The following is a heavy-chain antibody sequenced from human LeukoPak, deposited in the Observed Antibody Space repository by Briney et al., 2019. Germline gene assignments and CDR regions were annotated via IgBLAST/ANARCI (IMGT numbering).Heavy chain of an antibody. Sequence: EASVKVSCKASGYTFTGYFMHWVRQAPGQGLEWMGWINPNSGGTNYAQKFQGRVTMTRDTSISTAYMELSRLRSDDAAVYYCARDLGYDSSGYSDYWGQGTLVTVSS. D-gene: IGHD3-22*01. CDR3: ARDLGYDSSGYSDY. V-gene: IGHV1-2*02. J-gene: IGHJ4*02. CDR2: INPNSGGT. CDR1: GYTFTGYF.